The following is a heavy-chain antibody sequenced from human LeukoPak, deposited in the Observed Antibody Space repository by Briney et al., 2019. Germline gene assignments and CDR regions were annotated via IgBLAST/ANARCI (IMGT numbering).Heavy chain of an antibody. CDR3: AKDAWERDSSGFHTNWFFDV. J-gene: IGHJ2*01. CDR1: GFTFDDYI. V-gene: IGHV3-43*01. D-gene: IGHD3-22*01. Sequence: GGSLRLSCAASGFTFDDYIMHWVRQAPGKGLEWVSLISWDGGSTYYADSAKGRFTISRDNSKNSLYLQMNSLRSEDSALYFCAKDAWERDSSGFHTNWFFDVWGRGTLDTVSS. CDR2: ISWDGGST.